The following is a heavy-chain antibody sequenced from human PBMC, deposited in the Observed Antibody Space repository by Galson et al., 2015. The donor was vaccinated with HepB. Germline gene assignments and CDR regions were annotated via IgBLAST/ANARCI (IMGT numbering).Heavy chain of an antibody. V-gene: IGHV3-23*01. CDR1: GFTFSSYA. J-gene: IGHJ4*02. Sequence: SLRLSCAASGFTFSSYAMSWVRQAPGKGLEWVSAISGSGGSTYYADSVKGRFTISRDNSKNTLYLQVNSLRAEDTAVYYCAKFLYGDLYYFDYWGQGTLVTVSS. D-gene: IGHD4-17*01. CDR2: ISGSGGST. CDR3: AKFLYGDLYYFDY.